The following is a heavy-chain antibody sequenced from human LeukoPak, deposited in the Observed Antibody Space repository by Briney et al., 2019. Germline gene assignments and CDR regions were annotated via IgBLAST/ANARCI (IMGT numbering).Heavy chain of an antibody. CDR3: ARGGRITIFGVVIKHYFDY. D-gene: IGHD3-3*01. V-gene: IGHV1-8*03. J-gene: IGHJ4*02. CDR2: VNLNSGNT. CDR1: GYTFTSYD. Sequence: ASMKLSCKASGYTFTSYDINWVRQATGQGLEWMGWVNLNSGNTGYAQKFQGRVTITRNTSISTAYMELSSLRSEDTAVYYCARGGRITIFGVVIKHYFDYWGQGTLVTVSS.